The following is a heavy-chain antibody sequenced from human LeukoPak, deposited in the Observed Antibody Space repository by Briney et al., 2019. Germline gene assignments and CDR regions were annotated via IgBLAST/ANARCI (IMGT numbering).Heavy chain of an antibody. Sequence: GGSLRLSCAASGFTFNNWMSWVRQAAGKGLEWVANIKEDGSAQYYVDSVKGRFTISRDNAKNSLNLQMNSLRAEDTAVYYCATSSNAPGNHWGQGTLVTVSS. CDR2: IKEDGSAQ. CDR3: ATSSNAPGNH. D-gene: IGHD2-2*01. V-gene: IGHV3-7*01. J-gene: IGHJ5*02. CDR1: GFTFNNW.